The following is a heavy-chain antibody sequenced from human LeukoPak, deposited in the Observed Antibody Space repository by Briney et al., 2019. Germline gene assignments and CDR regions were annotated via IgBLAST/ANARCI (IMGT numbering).Heavy chain of an antibody. CDR2: ISFSDNTI. CDR3: ARGPGGPYYYGSGSHRYFDY. CDR1: GFTFSDYY. Sequence: GGSLRLSCAASGFTFSDYYMSWIRQAPGKGLEWISYISFSDNTIYYADSVKGRFTISRDNAKYSLYLQMNSLRAEDTAVYYCARGPGGPYYYGSGSHRYFDYWGQGTLVTISS. V-gene: IGHV3-11*04. D-gene: IGHD3-10*01. J-gene: IGHJ4*02.